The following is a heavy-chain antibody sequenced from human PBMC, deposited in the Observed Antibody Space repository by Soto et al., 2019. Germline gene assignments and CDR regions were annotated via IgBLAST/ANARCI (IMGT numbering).Heavy chain of an antibody. J-gene: IGHJ4*02. Sequence: PGGSLRLSCAASGVTFSSYAMSWVRQAPGKGLEWVSAISGSGGSTYYADSVKGRFTISRDNSKNTLYLQMNSLRAEDTAVYYCATLAAAGTGFDYWGQGTLVTVSS. V-gene: IGHV3-23*01. D-gene: IGHD6-13*01. CDR2: ISGSGGST. CDR1: GVTFSSYA. CDR3: ATLAAAGTGFDY.